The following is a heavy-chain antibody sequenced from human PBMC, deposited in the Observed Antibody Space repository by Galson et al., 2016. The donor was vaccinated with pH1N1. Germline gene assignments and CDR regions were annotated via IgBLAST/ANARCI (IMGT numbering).Heavy chain of an antibody. CDR1: GYSISSGYY. D-gene: IGHD3-22*01. CDR3: ARGHSSGYNWFDP. CDR2: IYHSGST. Sequence: SETLSLTCAVSGYSISSGYYWGWIRQHPGKGLEWIGNIYHSGSTYYNPSLKSRVTISVDTSKNQFSLKLSSLTAADTAVYYCARGHSSGYNWFDPWGQGTLVTVSS. V-gene: IGHV4-38-2*01. J-gene: IGHJ5*02.